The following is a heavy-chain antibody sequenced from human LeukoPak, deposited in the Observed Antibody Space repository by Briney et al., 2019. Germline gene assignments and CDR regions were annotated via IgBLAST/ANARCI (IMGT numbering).Heavy chain of an antibody. D-gene: IGHD3-3*01. CDR1: GGSISSSSYY. V-gene: IGHV4-39*07. Sequence: SETLSLTCTVSGGSISSSSYYWSWIRQPPGKGLEWIGEINHSGSTSYNPSLKSRVTMSVDTSKNQFSLKVSSVTAADTAVYYCASIDFWSDYWGQGTLVTVSS. CDR3: ASIDFWSDY. J-gene: IGHJ4*02. CDR2: INHSGST.